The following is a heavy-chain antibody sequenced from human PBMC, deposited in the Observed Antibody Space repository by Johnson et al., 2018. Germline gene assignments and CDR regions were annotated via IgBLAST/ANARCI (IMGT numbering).Heavy chain of an antibody. D-gene: IGHD3-3*01. Sequence: QVQLVESGAEVKKPGASVKVSCKASGYTFTSYAMHWVRQAPGQRLEWMGWINAGNGNTKYSQKFQGRVTITRDTSASTDYMELSSLRSEDKAVYYCARAYDDFWSGYTHDAFDIWGQGTMVTVSS. CDR1: GYTFTSYA. V-gene: IGHV1-3*01. CDR3: ARAYDDFWSGYTHDAFDI. J-gene: IGHJ3*02. CDR2: INAGNGNT.